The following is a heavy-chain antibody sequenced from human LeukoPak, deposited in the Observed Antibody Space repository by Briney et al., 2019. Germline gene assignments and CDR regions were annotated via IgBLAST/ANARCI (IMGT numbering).Heavy chain of an antibody. CDR2: IYLGDSDT. D-gene: IGHD3-22*01. CDR1: GHSFTSYW. CDR3: ARTYYHDSSGTGMDV. J-gene: IGHJ6*02. Sequence: GESLKISCKGSGHSFTSYWIGWVRQMPGKGLEWMGIIYLGDSDTRYSPSFQGQVTISADKSISTAYLQWSSLKASDTAMYYCARTYYHDSSGTGMDVWGQGTTVTVSS. V-gene: IGHV5-51*01.